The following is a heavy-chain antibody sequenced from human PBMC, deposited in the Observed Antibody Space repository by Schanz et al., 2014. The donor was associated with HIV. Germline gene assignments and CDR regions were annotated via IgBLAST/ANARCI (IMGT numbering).Heavy chain of an antibody. Sequence: QVQLVESGGGVVQPGRSLRLSCAASGFTFSSYGMHWVRQAPGKGLEWVAVIWYDGTNKYYADSVKGRFTISRDNSKSTLFLQMNSLRAEDTAVYYCAKVPVAHYYYGMDVWGQGTTVTVSS. V-gene: IGHV3-33*06. CDR1: GFTFSSYG. J-gene: IGHJ6*02. CDR3: AKVPVAHYYYGMDV. CDR2: IWYDGTNK.